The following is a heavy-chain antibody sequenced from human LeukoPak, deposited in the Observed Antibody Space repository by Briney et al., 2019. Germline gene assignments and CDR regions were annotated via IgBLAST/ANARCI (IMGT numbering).Heavy chain of an antibody. D-gene: IGHD4-17*01. J-gene: IGHJ4*02. CDR1: GCTFSTYW. CDR3: ARALTTVTDY. V-gene: IGHV3-7*04. CDR2: INQDGSEK. Sequence: GGSLRLSCAASGCTFSTYWMSWVRQAPGKGLEWVADINQDGSEKYYVDSVKGRFTISRDNAKNSLYLHMNSLRTEDTAVYYCARALTTVTDYWGQGTLVTVSS.